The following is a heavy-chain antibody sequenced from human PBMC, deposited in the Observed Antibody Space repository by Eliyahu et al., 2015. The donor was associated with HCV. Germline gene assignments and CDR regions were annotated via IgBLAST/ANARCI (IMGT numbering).Heavy chain of an antibody. V-gene: IGHV3-73*01. J-gene: IGHJ4*02. CDR3: TSSVGVPEDFDY. D-gene: IGHD1-26*01. CDR1: GFTISGSV. CDR2: VRNKVYSYAT. Sequence: EVQLVESGGGLVQPGGSLKLSCAASGFTISGSVMHWVRQASGKGLEGVGRVRNKVYSYATAYGASVKGRFTISRDDSKNTAYLQMNSLKTEDTAVYYCTSSVGVPEDFDYWGQGILVTVSS.